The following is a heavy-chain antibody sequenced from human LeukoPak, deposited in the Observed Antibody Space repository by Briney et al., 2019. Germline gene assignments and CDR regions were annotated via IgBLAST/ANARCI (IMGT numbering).Heavy chain of an antibody. D-gene: IGHD3-9*01. CDR3: ARDSAEGGYDILTPNSLVLWFDY. V-gene: IGHV3-48*02. J-gene: IGHJ4*02. CDR2: ISSSSSTI. CDR1: GFTFITFA. Sequence: GGSLRLSCAAPGFTFITFAMVSVRQPPGKGLEWVSYISSSSSTIYYAACVKRRFNISRDNAKNSLYRQMNSLREEDTAVYYCARDSAEGGYDILTPNSLVLWFDYWGQGTLVTVSS.